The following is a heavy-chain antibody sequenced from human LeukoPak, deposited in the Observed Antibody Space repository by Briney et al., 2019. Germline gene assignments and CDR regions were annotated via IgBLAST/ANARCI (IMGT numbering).Heavy chain of an antibody. V-gene: IGHV3-74*01. CDR2: INPDGTTT. D-gene: IGHD4-17*01. Sequence: GSXRLSCAASGFTFSSYWMHWVRQPLGKGLVWVSRINPDGTTTNYADSVKGRFTISRDNAKNTLYLQMNSLTVEDTALYYCVRIATVTTPDYWGQGTLVTVSS. CDR3: VRIATVTTPDY. CDR1: GFTFSSYW. J-gene: IGHJ4*02.